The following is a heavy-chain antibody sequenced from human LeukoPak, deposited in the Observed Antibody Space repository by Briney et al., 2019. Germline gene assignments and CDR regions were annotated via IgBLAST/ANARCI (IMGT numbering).Heavy chain of an antibody. V-gene: IGHV4-30-4*01. CDR2: IYYSGST. CDR1: GGSISSGDYY. Sequence: SQTLSLTCTVSGGSISSGDYYWSWIRQPPGKGLEWIGYIYYSGSTYYNPSLKSRVTISVDTSKNPFSLKLSSVTAADTAVYYCARGHYGANLFDYWGQGTLVTVSS. J-gene: IGHJ4*01. CDR3: ARGHYGANLFDY. D-gene: IGHD4-17*01.